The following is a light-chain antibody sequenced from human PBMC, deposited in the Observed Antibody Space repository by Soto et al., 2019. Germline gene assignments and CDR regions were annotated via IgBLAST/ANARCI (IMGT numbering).Light chain of an antibody. J-gene: IGLJ3*02. Sequence: QSVLTQPPSVSEAPRQRVTISCSGSSSNIGNNAVNWYQQLPGKAPKLLIYYDDLLPSGVSDRFSGSKSDTSASLAISGLQYEDEADYYCAAWDDSLNGPVFGGGTKLTVL. CDR2: YDD. V-gene: IGLV1-36*01. CDR1: SSNIGNNA. CDR3: AAWDDSLNGPV.